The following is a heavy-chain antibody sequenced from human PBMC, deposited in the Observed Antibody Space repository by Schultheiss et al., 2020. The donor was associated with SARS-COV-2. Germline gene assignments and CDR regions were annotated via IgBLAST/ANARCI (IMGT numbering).Heavy chain of an antibody. CDR2: IYTSGST. J-gene: IGHJ4*02. D-gene: IGHD2-2*01. CDR1: GGSISSGSYY. V-gene: IGHV4-61*02. CDR3: ARGGIVVVPAAPDY. Sequence: LRLSCTVSGGSISSGSYYWSWIRQPAGKGLEWIGRIYTSGSTKYNPSLKSRVTISVDTSKNQFSLRPSSVTAADTAVYYCARGGIVVVPAAPDYWGQGTLVTVSS.